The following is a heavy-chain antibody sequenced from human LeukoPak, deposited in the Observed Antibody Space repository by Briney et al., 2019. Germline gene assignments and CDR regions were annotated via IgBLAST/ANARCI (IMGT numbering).Heavy chain of an antibody. J-gene: IGHJ4*02. CDR3: ARDFGDYYDSSGPNRPSFDY. Sequence: GGSLRLSCAASGFTLSSYSMNWVRQAPGKGLEWVSSISSSSSYIYYADSVKGRFTISRDNAKNSLYLQMNSLRAEDTAVYYCARDFGDYYDSSGPNRPSFDYWGQGTLVTVSS. D-gene: IGHD3-22*01. V-gene: IGHV3-21*01. CDR1: GFTLSSYS. CDR2: ISSSSSYI.